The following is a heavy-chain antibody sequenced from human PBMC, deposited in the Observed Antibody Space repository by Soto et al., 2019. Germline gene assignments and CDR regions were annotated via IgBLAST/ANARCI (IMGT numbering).Heavy chain of an antibody. CDR3: ARGDWWLFDY. CDR1: GTSISSTFW. D-gene: IGHD2-8*02. J-gene: IGHJ4*02. CDR2: VYHTGTT. Sequence: SETLSLTCAVSGTSISSTFWWTWVRQPPGKGLEWIGEVYHTGTTKYNPSLKNRVTISVDKSNNQFSLELRAVTAADTAVYYCARGDWWLFDYWGQGTLVTVSS. V-gene: IGHV4-4*02.